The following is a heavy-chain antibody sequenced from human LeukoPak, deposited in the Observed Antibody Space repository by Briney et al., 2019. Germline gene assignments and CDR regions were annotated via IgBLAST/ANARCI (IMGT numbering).Heavy chain of an antibody. V-gene: IGHV4-30-2*01. D-gene: IGHD2-2*01. Sequence: PSETLSLTCTVSGGSISSGGYYWSWIRQPPGKGLEWIGYIYHSGSTYYNPSLKSRVTISVDRSKNQFSLKLSSVTAADTAVYYCARGLTLEYQLPPGDAFDIWGQGTMVTVSS. CDR1: GGSISSGGYY. J-gene: IGHJ3*02. CDR3: ARGLTLEYQLPPGDAFDI. CDR2: IYHSGST.